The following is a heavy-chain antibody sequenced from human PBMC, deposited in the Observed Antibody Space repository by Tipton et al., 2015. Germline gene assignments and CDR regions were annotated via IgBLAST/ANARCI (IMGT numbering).Heavy chain of an antibody. CDR2: IYHSASS. J-gene: IGHJ4*02. CDR1: GDSIHKYY. CDR3: ACQDYDSLTRDYQTVDY. V-gene: IGHV4-59*01. Sequence: TLSLTCTVSGDSIHKYYLTWIRQPPGRGLEWIGYIYHSASSNYNPSLKCRVTISLDTSKNQVSLKLSSVTAADTAVYYCACQDYDSLTRDYQTVDYWGQGTLVTVSS. D-gene: IGHD3-9*01.